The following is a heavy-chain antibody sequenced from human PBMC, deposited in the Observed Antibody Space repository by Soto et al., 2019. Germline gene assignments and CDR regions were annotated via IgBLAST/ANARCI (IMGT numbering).Heavy chain of an antibody. Sequence: QVQLVQSRAEVKKPGVSVKVSCKASGYTFTSYDINWVRQATGQGLEWMGWMNPNSGNTGYAQKFQGRVTMTRNTSISTAYMELSSLRSEDTAVYYCARVSSYDFWSGYYHNWFDPWGQGTLVTVSS. J-gene: IGHJ5*02. V-gene: IGHV1-8*01. CDR2: MNPNSGNT. CDR3: ARVSSYDFWSGYYHNWFDP. D-gene: IGHD3-3*01. CDR1: GYTFTSYD.